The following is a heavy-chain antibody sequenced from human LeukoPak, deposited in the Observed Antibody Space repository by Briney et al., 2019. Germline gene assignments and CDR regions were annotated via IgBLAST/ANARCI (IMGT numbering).Heavy chain of an antibody. CDR3: ARAPYSSSPNWFDP. V-gene: IGHV4-34*01. CDR2: INHSGST. J-gene: IGHJ5*02. CDR1: GGSFSGYY. D-gene: IGHD6-6*01. Sequence: SETMSLTCGVYGGSFSGYYWSWIRQPPGKGLEWIGKINHSGSTNYNPSLKSRVTISVDTSKNQFSLKLSSVTAADTAVYYCARAPYSSSPNWFDPWGQGTLVTVSS.